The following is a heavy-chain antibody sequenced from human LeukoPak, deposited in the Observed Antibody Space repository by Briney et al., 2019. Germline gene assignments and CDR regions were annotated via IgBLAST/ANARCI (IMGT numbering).Heavy chain of an antibody. V-gene: IGHV4-30-4*01. CDR2: IYYSGST. J-gene: IGHJ6*02. CDR1: GGSISSGDYY. CDR3: ARDRLVTTPYYYYGMDV. Sequence: SETLSLTCTVSGGSISSGDYYWSWIRQPPGKGLEWIGYIYYSGSTYYNPSLKSRVTISVDTSKNQFSLKLSSVTAADTAVYYCARDRLVTTPYYYYGMDVWGQGTTVTVSS. D-gene: IGHD4-11*01.